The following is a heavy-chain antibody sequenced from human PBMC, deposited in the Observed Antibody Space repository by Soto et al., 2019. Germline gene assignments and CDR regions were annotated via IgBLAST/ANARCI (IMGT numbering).Heavy chain of an antibody. J-gene: IGHJ3*02. CDR3: AAADSEYYDFWSGYPTAFDI. D-gene: IGHD3-3*01. V-gene: IGHV1-46*01. CDR2: INPSGGST. CDR1: GYTFTSYY. Sequence: ASVKVSCKASGYTFTSYYMHWVRQAPGQGLEWMGIINPSGGSTSYAQKFQGRVTITRDTSTSTVYMELSSLRSEDTAVYYCAAADSEYYDFWSGYPTAFDIWGQGTMVTVSS.